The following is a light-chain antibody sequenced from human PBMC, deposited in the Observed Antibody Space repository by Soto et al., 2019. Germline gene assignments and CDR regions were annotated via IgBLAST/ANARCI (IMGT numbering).Light chain of an antibody. J-gene: IGKJ4*01. V-gene: IGKV4-1*01. CDR3: QQYYSPPPT. Sequence: DIVMTQSPDSLAVSLGERATINCKSSQSVLYSSDNKNYLAWYQQKPGQPPNLLIYWASTRESGVPDRFSGSGSGTDFTLTISSLQAEDVAVYYCQQYYSPPPTFGGGTKVEIK. CDR1: QSVLYSSDNKNY. CDR2: WAS.